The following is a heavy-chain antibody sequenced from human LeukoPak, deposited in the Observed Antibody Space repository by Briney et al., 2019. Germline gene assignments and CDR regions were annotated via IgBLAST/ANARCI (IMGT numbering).Heavy chain of an antibody. J-gene: IGHJ4*02. CDR2: IRSKAYGGTT. D-gene: IGHD3-16*02. Sequence: QPGRSLRLSGTASGFPFGDYAMSWFRQAPGKGLEWVGFIRSKAYGGTTEYAASVKGRFTISRDDSKSIAYLQMNSLKTEDTAVYYCTRSGGSYRHRTDYWGQGTLVTVSS. CDR3: TRSGGSYRHRTDY. CDR1: GFPFGDYA. V-gene: IGHV3-49*03.